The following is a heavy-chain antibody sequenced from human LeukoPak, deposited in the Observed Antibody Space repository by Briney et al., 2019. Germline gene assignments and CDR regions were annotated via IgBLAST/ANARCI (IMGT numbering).Heavy chain of an antibody. J-gene: IGHJ4*02. CDR3: ARDQTYSGSGICTYFDY. CDR2: ISSTGST. CDR1: GGSISSGGHY. D-gene: IGHD3-10*01. V-gene: IGHV4-61*02. Sequence: SETLSLTCTVSGGSISSGGHYWSWIRQPAGKGLEYLGRISSTGSTNYNPSLRSRVTISADTSKNHFSLKLTSVTAADTAVYYCARDQTYSGSGICTYFDYWGQGILVTVSS.